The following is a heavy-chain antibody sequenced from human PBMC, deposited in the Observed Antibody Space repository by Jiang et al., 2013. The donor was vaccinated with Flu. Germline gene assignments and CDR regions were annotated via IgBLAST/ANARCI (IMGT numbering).Heavy chain of an antibody. D-gene: IGHD3-10*01. Sequence: GPGLVKPSQTLSLTCTVSGGSISSGNYYWTWIRQPAGKGLEWIGRIHTSGSTTYNPSLQSRITISVDTSKNQFSLELTSVTAADAAVYYCARDPSSHLFGSGTYFDYWGQG. V-gene: IGHV4-61*02. CDR3: ARDPSSHLFGSGTYFDY. CDR2: IHTSGST. J-gene: IGHJ4*02. CDR1: GGSISSGNYY.